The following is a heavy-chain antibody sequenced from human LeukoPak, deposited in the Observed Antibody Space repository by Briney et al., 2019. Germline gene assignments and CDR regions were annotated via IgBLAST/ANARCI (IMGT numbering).Heavy chain of an antibody. Sequence: GRSLRLSCAASGFTFSSYGMHWVRQAPGKGLEWVAVIWYDGSSKYYADSVKGRFTLSRDNSKNTLYLQMNSLRAEDTAVYYCARDNPVRSLDYWGQGTLVTVSS. V-gene: IGHV3-33*01. CDR2: IWYDGSSK. D-gene: IGHD4-17*01. J-gene: IGHJ4*02. CDR3: ARDNPVRSLDY. CDR1: GFTFSSYG.